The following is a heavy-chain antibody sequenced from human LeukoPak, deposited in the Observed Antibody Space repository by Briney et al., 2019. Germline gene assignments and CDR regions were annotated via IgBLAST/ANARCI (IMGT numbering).Heavy chain of an antibody. CDR3: ARITGPDAFDI. CDR2: ISSSSSYI. Sequence: PSETLSLTCTVSGGSISSSSYYWGWIRQPPGKGLEWVSSISSSSSYIYYADSVKGRFTISRDNAKNSLYLQMNSLRAEDTAVYYCARITGPDAFDIWGQGTMVTVSS. V-gene: IGHV3-21*01. J-gene: IGHJ3*02. CDR1: GGSISSSS. D-gene: IGHD1-20*01.